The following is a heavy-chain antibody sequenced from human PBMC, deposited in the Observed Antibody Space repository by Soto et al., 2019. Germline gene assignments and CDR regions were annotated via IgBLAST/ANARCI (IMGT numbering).Heavy chain of an antibody. CDR2: TYYRSKWYN. J-gene: IGHJ3*02. CDR1: GDSVSSNSAA. Sequence: QSQTLSLTCAISGDSVSSNSAAWNWIRQSPSRGLEWLGRTYYRSKWYNDYAVSVKSRITINPDTSKNQFSLQLNSVTPEDTAVYYCARGGVLTTVVIRDQDAFDIWGQGTMVTVSS. V-gene: IGHV6-1*01. CDR3: ARGGVLTTVVIRDQDAFDI. D-gene: IGHD4-17*01.